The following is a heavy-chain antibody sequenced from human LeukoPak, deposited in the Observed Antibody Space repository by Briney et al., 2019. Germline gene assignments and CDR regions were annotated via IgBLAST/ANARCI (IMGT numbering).Heavy chain of an antibody. CDR1: GFTFSSYG. Sequence: PGGSLRLSCAASGFTFSSYGMHWVRQAPGKGLEWVAVIWYDGSNKYYADSVKGRFTISRDNSENTLYLQMNSLRAEDTAVYYCARDSDGSGWYVTFYYYYYGMDVWGQGTTVTVSS. CDR3: ARDSDGSGWYVTFYYYYYGMDV. V-gene: IGHV3-33*01. D-gene: IGHD6-19*01. J-gene: IGHJ6*02. CDR2: IWYDGSNK.